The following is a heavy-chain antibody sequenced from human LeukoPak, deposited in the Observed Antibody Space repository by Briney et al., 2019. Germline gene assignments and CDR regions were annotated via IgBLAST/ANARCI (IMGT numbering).Heavy chain of an antibody. CDR3: ARGSARMITFGGVILDY. Sequence: GGSLRLSCAASGFTFSSYAMHWVRQAPGKGLEWVAVIWYDGSNKYYADSVKGRFTISRDNSKNTLCLQMNSLRAEDTAVYYCARGSARMITFGGVILDYWGQGTLVTVSS. D-gene: IGHD3-16*01. J-gene: IGHJ4*02. V-gene: IGHV3-30*07. CDR1: GFTFSSYA. CDR2: IWYDGSNK.